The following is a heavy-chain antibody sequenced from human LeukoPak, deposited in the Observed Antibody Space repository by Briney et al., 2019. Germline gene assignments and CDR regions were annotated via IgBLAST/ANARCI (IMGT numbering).Heavy chain of an antibody. J-gene: IGHJ4*02. Sequence: SETLSLTCAVYGGSFSGYYWSWIRQPPGKGLEWIGEINHSGSTNYNPSLKSRVTISVDTSKNQFSLKLSSVTAADTAVYYCARDRVYYYHSSGYKAFDYWGQGTLVTVSS. CDR3: ARDRVYYYHSSGYKAFDY. V-gene: IGHV4-34*01. CDR1: GGSFSGYY. CDR2: INHSGST. D-gene: IGHD3-22*01.